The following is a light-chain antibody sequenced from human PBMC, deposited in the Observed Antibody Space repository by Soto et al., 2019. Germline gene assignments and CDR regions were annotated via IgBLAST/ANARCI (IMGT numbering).Light chain of an antibody. V-gene: IGLV2-8*01. Sequence: QSALTQPPSASGSPGQSVTISCTGTSSDVGKYNYVSWFQHHPGKAPKLIIYEVSKRPSGVSDRFSGSKSGNTASLTISGLLTESEVDYDCNTYVAGSKVFGTGTKGTVL. CDR2: EVS. J-gene: IGLJ1*01. CDR1: SSDVGKYNY. CDR3: NTYVAGSKV.